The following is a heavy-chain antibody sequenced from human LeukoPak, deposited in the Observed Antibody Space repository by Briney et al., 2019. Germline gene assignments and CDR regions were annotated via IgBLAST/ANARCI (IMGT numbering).Heavy chain of an antibody. CDR1: GFTFSRYW. Sequence: GGSLRLSCAASGFTFSRYWMSWVRQAPGKGLEWVANINQDGTQKYYVDSVKGRFTISRDNAKNSLSLQMNSLRAEDTAVYYCTKSDWFDPWGQGTLVTVSS. CDR3: TKSDWFDP. J-gene: IGHJ5*02. V-gene: IGHV3-7*05. CDR2: INQDGTQK. D-gene: IGHD3-3*01.